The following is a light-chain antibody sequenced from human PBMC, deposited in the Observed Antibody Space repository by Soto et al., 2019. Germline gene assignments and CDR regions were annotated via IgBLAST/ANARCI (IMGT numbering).Light chain of an antibody. CDR3: QQYNNWPTT. CDR2: GAS. J-gene: IGKJ4*02. V-gene: IGKV3-15*01. Sequence: EIVMTQSPATLSVSPGERATLSCRASQSVSSNLAWYQQKPGQAPRLLIYGASTRATGIPARFSGSGSGTEFTLTISSLQSEDFAVYYCQQYNNWPTTFGERTKVDNK. CDR1: QSVSSN.